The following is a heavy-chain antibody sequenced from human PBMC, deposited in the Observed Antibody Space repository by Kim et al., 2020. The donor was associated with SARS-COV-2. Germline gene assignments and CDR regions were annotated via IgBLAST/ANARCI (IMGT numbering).Heavy chain of an antibody. J-gene: IGHJ6*02. Sequence: GGSLRLSCAASGFTFSSYSMNWVRQAPGKGLEWVSSISSSSSYIYYADSVKGRVTISRDNAKNSLYLQMNSLRAEDTAVYYCARDLSSGWYDYYYYGMDVWGQGTTVTVSS. CDR1: GFTFSSYS. V-gene: IGHV3-21*01. CDR3: ARDLSSGWYDYYYYGMDV. D-gene: IGHD6-19*01. CDR2: ISSSSSYI.